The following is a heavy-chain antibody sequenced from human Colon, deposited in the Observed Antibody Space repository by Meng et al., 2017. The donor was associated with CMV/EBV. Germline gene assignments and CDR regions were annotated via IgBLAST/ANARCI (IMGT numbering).Heavy chain of an antibody. J-gene: IGHJ6*02. CDR2: IYYSGST. CDR3: ARDYTSGYYPYYYYGMDV. D-gene: IGHD3-3*01. V-gene: IGHV4-61*01. CDR1: GGSVSSGSYY. Sequence: SETLSLTCTVSGGSVSSGSYYWSWIRQPPGKGLEWIGYIYYSGSTNYNPSLKSRVTISVDTSKNQFSLKLSSVTAADTAVYYCARDYTSGYYPYYYYGMDVRGQGTTVTVSS.